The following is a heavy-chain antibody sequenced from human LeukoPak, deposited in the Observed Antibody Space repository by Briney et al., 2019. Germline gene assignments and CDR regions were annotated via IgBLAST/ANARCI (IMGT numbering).Heavy chain of an antibody. CDR3: ARAMGTIVVVPAAYDY. Sequence: GASVKVSCKASGYTFTSYGISWVRQAPGQGLEWMGWISAYNGNTNYSQKLQGRVTMTTDTSTSTAYMELRSLRSDDTAVYCCARAMGTIVVVPAAYDYWGQGTLVTVSS. CDR2: ISAYNGNT. J-gene: IGHJ4*02. V-gene: IGHV1-18*01. D-gene: IGHD2-2*01. CDR1: GYTFTSYG.